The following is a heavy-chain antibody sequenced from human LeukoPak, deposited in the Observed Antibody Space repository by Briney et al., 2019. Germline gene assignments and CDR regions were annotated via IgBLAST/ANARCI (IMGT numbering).Heavy chain of an antibody. V-gene: IGHV3-48*02. Sequence: GGSLRLSCAASGFTFTSYTMNWVRQAPGKGLEWISYIRTSGGVVSYTDSVRGRFTISTDSAKNSLYLQMNSLRDDDTAVYYCVRDQFYAFDAWGQGTMVTVSS. J-gene: IGHJ3*01. CDR2: IRTSGGVV. CDR1: GFTFTSYT. CDR3: VRDQFYAFDA.